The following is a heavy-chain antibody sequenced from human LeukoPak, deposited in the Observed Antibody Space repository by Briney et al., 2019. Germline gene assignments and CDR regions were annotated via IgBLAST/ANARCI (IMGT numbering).Heavy chain of an antibody. Sequence: PGGSMRLSCAASGFTFSSYAMSWVRQAPGKGLEWVSAISGSGGSTYYADSVKGRFTISRDNSKNTLYLQMNSLRAEDTAVYYCAKLAAKNIAAAGKDWGQGTLVTVSS. CDR3: AKLAAKNIAAAGKD. D-gene: IGHD6-13*01. J-gene: IGHJ4*02. CDR1: GFTFSSYA. CDR2: ISGSGGST. V-gene: IGHV3-23*01.